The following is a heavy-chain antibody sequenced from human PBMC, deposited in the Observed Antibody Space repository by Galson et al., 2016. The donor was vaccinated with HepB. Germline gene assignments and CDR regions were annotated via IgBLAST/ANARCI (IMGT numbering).Heavy chain of an antibody. CDR2: IYYSGRN. J-gene: IGHJ6*02. D-gene: IGHD6-19*01. Sequence: SETLSLTCTVSGASISGYSLSWIRQPPGKGLEWIRYIYYSGRNNYNPSLKSRVTISVDTSKNQFSLKLSSVTAADTAVYYCARDDSGGWHGFHYGMDVWGQGTTVTVSS. CDR3: ARDDSGGWHGFHYGMDV. CDR1: GASISGYS. V-gene: IGHV4-59*01.